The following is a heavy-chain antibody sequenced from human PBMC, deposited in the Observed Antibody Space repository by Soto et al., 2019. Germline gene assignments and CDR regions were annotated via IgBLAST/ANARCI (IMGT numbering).Heavy chain of an antibody. D-gene: IGHD4-4*01. CDR3: AKVSHNSRHLQPFDY. CDR1: GFTFSSYA. Sequence: HPGGSLRLSCAASGFTFSSYAMNWVRQAPGKGLDWVSAISGGGGNIYYADSVKGRFSISRDNSKNTLYLQMSSLKAEDTAVYYCAKVSHNSRHLQPFDYWGQGALVTVSS. J-gene: IGHJ4*02. V-gene: IGHV3-23*01. CDR2: ISGGGGNI.